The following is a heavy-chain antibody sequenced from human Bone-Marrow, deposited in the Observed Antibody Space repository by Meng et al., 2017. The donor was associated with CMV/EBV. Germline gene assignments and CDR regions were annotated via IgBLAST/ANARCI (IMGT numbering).Heavy chain of an antibody. D-gene: IGHD3-3*01. CDR3: ARAYDFWNGFFDY. V-gene: IGHV3-30*19. CDR1: GFTFSSYG. CDR2: ISDDGSII. Sequence: GESLKISCAASGFTFSSYGMHWVRQAPGKGLEWVTVISDDGSIIDYADSVKGRFTISRDNSKNTLYLLMNTLRAEDTAVYYCARAYDFWNGFFDYWGQGTLVTVSS. J-gene: IGHJ4*02.